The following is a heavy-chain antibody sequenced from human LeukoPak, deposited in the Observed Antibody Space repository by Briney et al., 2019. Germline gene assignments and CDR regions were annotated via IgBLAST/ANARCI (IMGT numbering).Heavy chain of an antibody. V-gene: IGHV3-7*01. J-gene: IGHJ4*02. D-gene: IGHD3-22*01. CDR1: GFTFSSYW. CDR3: ARDESIDYESSGYLDY. CDR2: INLPGTEH. Sequence: GGSLRLSCAASGFTFSSYWMSWVRQAPGKGLEWVANINLPGTEHNYVDSVKGRFTISRDNAKDSLYLQMNDLRAEDTAIYYCARDESIDYESSGYLDYWGQGTLVTVSS.